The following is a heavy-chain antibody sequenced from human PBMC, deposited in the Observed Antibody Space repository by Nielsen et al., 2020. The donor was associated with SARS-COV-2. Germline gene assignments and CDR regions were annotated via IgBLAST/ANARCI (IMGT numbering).Heavy chain of an antibody. Sequence: ASVKVSCKASGYTFTSYGISWVRQAPGQGLEWMGSISAYNGNTNYAQKLQGRVTMTTDTSTSTAYMELRSLRSDDTAVYYCARRKQLIYYYGMDVWGQGTTVTVSS. D-gene: IGHD3-16*01. V-gene: IGHV1-18*01. CDR1: GYTFTSYG. CDR3: ARRKQLIYYYGMDV. J-gene: IGHJ6*02. CDR2: ISAYNGNT.